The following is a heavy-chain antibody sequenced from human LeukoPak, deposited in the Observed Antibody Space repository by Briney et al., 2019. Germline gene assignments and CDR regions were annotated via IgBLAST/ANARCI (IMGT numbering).Heavy chain of an antibody. D-gene: IGHD3-22*01. V-gene: IGHV3-48*03. CDR2: ISSSGSTI. CDR1: GFTFSSYE. CDR3: ARDGYYYDSSGCLDY. J-gene: IGHJ4*02. Sequence: GGSLRLSCAASGFTFSSYEMNWVRQAPGKGLEWVSYISSSGSTIYYADSVKGRFTISRDNAKNSPYLQMNSLRAEDTAVYYCARDGYYYDSSGCLDYWGQGTLVTVSS.